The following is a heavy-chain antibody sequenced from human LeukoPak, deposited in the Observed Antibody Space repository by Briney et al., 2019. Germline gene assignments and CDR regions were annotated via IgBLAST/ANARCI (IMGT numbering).Heavy chain of an antibody. D-gene: IGHD2-2*01. CDR3: AKDPRSYCSSTSCPPWFDP. CDR1: GFTFSSYG. Sequence: GGSLRLSCAASGFTFSSYGMHWVRQAPGQGLEWVAVIWYDGSNKYYADSVKGRFTISRDNSKNTLYLQMNSLRAEDTAVYYCAKDPRSYCSSTSCPPWFDPWGQGTLVTVSS. V-gene: IGHV3-33*06. CDR2: IWYDGSNK. J-gene: IGHJ5*02.